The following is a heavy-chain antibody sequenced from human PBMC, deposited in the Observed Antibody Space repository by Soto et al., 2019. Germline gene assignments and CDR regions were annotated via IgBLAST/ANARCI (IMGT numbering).Heavy chain of an antibody. CDR3: ARERPDGARLDP. CDR1: GGSISSGDYY. V-gene: IGHV4-30-4*01. D-gene: IGHD6-6*01. CDR2: IYHSGST. J-gene: IGHJ5*02. Sequence: QVQLQESVPGLVKPSQTLSLTCTVSGGSISSGDYYWSWIRQPPGKGLEWIGYIYHSGSTYYNPSLKSRGTISVNTSKNQFSLKLSSVTAADTAVYYCARERPDGARLDPWGQGTLVTVSS.